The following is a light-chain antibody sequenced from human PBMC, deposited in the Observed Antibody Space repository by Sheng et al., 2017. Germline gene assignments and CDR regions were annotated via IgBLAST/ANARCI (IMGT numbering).Light chain of an antibody. J-gene: IGKJ4*01. CDR1: QSITSY. V-gene: IGKV1-39*01. CDR2: AAL. CDR3: XQSYSPRFT. Sequence: DIQMTQSPPSLSASVGDRVTITCRASQSITSYLNWYQQKPGKVPKLLTYAALQFVKRRVPDSTVRVASRALGYRTSSLHHSRSLQPRDFATYYCXQSYSPRFTFGGRDQGG.